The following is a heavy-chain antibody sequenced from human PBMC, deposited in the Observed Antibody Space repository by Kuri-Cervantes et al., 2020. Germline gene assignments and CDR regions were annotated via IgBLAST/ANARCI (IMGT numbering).Heavy chain of an antibody. D-gene: IGHD5-12*01. CDR1: GFTFSSYW. CDR3: AVAGYSAYEDFDY. V-gene: IGHV3-7*03. Sequence: GGSLRLSCAASGFTFSSYWMSWVRQAPGKGLEWVANIKQDGSEKYYVDSVKGRFTISRDNAKNSLYLHMNSLRREDTALYYCAVAGYSAYEDFDYWGQGTLVTVSS. J-gene: IGHJ4*02. CDR2: IKQDGSEK.